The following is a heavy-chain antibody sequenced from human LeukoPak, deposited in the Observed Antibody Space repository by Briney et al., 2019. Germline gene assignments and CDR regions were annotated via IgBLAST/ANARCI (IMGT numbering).Heavy chain of an antibody. Sequence: GGSLRISCAASGFTFSIYSMNWVRQAPGKGLEWVSSISSSSSYIYYADSVKGRFTISRDNTKNSLFLQMNSLRAGDTAVYYCAREEAYDSLDYWGQGTLVTVSS. D-gene: IGHD3-22*01. J-gene: IGHJ4*02. CDR1: GFTFSIYS. V-gene: IGHV3-21*06. CDR2: ISSSSSYI. CDR3: AREEAYDSLDY.